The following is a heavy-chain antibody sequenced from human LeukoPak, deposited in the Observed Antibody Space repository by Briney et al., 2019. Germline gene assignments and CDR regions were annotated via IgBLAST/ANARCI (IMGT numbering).Heavy chain of an antibody. D-gene: IGHD2-21*01. CDR3: AADVPFPAAHIDH. Sequence: GGSLRLSCAASGFTFTNAWMNWVRQAPRKELEWVARIKSKADGETTEYAAPVKGRFTISKDDTENMLYLQMNSLQTGDTGGYYCAADVPFPAAHIDHWGQGTPVTVSS. CDR2: IKSKADGETT. CDR1: GFTFTNAW. J-gene: IGHJ4*02. V-gene: IGHV3-15*01.